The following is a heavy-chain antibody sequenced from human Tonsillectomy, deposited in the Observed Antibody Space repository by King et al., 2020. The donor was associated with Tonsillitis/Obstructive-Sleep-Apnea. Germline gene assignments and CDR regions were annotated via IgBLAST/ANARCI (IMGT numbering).Heavy chain of an antibody. CDR1: GFTFSDYY. CDR3: ARVPYSSCWYNFDY. D-gene: IGHD6-13*01. CDR2: ISSSSSYT. V-gene: IGHV3-11*06. J-gene: IGHJ4*02. Sequence: VQLVESGGGLVKPGGSLRLSCAASGFTFSDYYMSWIRQAPGKGLEWISYISSSSSYTNYADSVKGRFTISRDNAKNSLYLQMHSLRAEDTAVYYCARVPYSSCWYNFDYWGQGTLVTVSS.